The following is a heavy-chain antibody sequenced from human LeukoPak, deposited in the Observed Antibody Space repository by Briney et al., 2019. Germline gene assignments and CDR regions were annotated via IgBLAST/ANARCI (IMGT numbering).Heavy chain of an antibody. Sequence: GGSLRLSCAASGFTFSNAWMSWVRQAPGKGLEWVGRIKSKTDGGTTDYAAPVKGRFTISRDDSKNTLYLQMNSLKTEDTAVYYCTTDLSLTIFAPDYWGQGTLVTVSS. J-gene: IGHJ4*02. CDR2: IKSKTDGGTT. V-gene: IGHV3-15*01. CDR3: TTDLSLTIFAPDY. D-gene: IGHD3-3*01. CDR1: GFTFSNAW.